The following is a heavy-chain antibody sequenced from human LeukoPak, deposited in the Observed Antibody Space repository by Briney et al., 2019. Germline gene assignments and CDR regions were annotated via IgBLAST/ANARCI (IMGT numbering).Heavy chain of an antibody. Sequence: GGSLKLSCAASGFTFRSYDMHWVRQAPGKGLQWVAVISYDGSNKYHTDSVKGRFTISRDNSKNTLYLQMNSLRAEDTAVYYCAKDSEIAAAGSYWYFDLWGRGTLVTVSS. CDR2: ISYDGSNK. CDR1: GFTFRSYD. J-gene: IGHJ2*01. V-gene: IGHV3-30*18. CDR3: AKDSEIAAAGSYWYFDL. D-gene: IGHD6-13*01.